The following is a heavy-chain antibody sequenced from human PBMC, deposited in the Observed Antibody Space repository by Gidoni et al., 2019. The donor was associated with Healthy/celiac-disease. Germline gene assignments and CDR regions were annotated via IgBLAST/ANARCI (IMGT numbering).Heavy chain of an antibody. V-gene: IGHV4-61*02. CDR3: ARVADWSSTSCQRGYFDY. Sequence: QVQLQESGPGLVKPSHTLSLTCTVSGGSIRRGSYYWSWIRQPAGKGLEWIGRIYISGSTNYNPSLKRRVTISVDTSKNKFSLKLSSGTAADTAVYYWARVADWSSTSCQRGYFDYWGQGTLVTVSS. CDR2: IYISGST. J-gene: IGHJ4*02. D-gene: IGHD2-2*01. CDR1: GGSIRRGSYY.